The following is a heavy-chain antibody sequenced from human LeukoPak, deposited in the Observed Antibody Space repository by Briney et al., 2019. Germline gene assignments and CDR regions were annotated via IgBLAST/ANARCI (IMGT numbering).Heavy chain of an antibody. J-gene: IGHJ1*01. CDR2: ITGSGDDA. V-gene: IGHV3-23*01. Sequence: GGSLRLSCSASGFTFSNYGMSWLRQAPGKGLEWVSAITGSGDDAYYADSVHGRFTMSRDNSKSTLYLQMSSLRVEDTAVYYCAKESRGSSPEFWGQGTLVTVSS. CDR1: GFTFSNYG. CDR3: AKESRGSSPEF. D-gene: IGHD1-26*01.